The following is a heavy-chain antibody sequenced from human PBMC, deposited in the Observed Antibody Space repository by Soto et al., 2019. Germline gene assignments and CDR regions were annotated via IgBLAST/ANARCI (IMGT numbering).Heavy chain of an antibody. Sequence: GGSLRLSCTVSGFAFNNYGISWVRQAPGKGLEWVSSISKSDYTYYSDSVKGRFTISRDNAKNSVSLQMNTLIVEDTAVYYCAREDSIIIPAVSDFWGQGTRVTVSS. CDR1: GFAFNNYG. D-gene: IGHD2-2*01. CDR2: ISKSDYT. J-gene: IGHJ4*02. V-gene: IGHV3-21*01. CDR3: AREDSIIIPAVSDF.